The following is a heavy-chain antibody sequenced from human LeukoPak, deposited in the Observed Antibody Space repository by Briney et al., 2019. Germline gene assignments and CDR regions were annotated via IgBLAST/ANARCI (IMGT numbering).Heavy chain of an antibody. D-gene: IGHD6-13*01. CDR1: GGSISSYY. CDR3: ARDSGSGWYNIDY. J-gene: IGHJ4*02. CDR2: IYYSGST. Sequence: SETLSLTCTVSGGSISSYYWSWIRQPPGKGLEWIGYIYYSGSTNYNPSLKSRVTMSVDTSKNQFSLKLSSVTAADTAVYYCARDSGSGWYNIDYWGQGTLVTVSS. V-gene: IGHV4-59*01.